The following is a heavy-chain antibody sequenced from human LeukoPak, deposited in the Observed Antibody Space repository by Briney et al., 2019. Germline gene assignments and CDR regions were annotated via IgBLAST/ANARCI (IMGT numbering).Heavy chain of an antibody. Sequence: SGGSLRLSCAASGFTFSSYAVSWVRQAPGKGLEWVSAISGSGGSTYYADSVKGRFTISRDNSKNTLYLQMNSLRAEDTAVYYCAKLPSYYDILTGSFDYWGQGTLVTVSS. CDR3: AKLPSYYDILTGSFDY. CDR1: GFTFSSYA. CDR2: ISGSGGST. V-gene: IGHV3-23*01. J-gene: IGHJ4*02. D-gene: IGHD3-9*01.